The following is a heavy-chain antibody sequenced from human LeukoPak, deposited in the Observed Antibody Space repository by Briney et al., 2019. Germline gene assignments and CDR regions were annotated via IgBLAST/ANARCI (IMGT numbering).Heavy chain of an antibody. CDR2: VYYTGST. D-gene: IGHD3-10*01. CDR1: GGSISSNSYY. V-gene: IGHV4-39*07. CDR3: ARLVRGIYDYFDY. J-gene: IGHJ4*02. Sequence: SETLSLTCTVSGGSISSNSYYWGWIRQPPGKGLEWVGTVYYTGSTYYNPSLKSRVTISVDTSKKQFSLKLSSVTAADTAVYYCARLVRGIYDYFDYWGQGTLVTVSS.